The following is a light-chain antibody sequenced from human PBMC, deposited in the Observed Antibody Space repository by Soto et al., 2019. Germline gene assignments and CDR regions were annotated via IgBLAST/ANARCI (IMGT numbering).Light chain of an antibody. V-gene: IGKV3-20*01. J-gene: IGKJ1*01. Sequence: EIVLTQSPGTLSLSPGERATLSCRASQSISSSYLAWYQQKPGQAPRLLIYGASSRATGIPDRFGGSGSGTDFTLTIGRLEPEDFAVYFCQQYGSSTQTFRQGTKVDIX. CDR2: GAS. CDR1: QSISSSY. CDR3: QQYGSSTQT.